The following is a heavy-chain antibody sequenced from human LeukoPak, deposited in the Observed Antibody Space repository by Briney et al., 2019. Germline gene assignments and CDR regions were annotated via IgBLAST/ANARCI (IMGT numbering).Heavy chain of an antibody. CDR1: GYTFTSYG. J-gene: IGHJ4*02. D-gene: IGHD6-19*01. CDR3: ARPRVAGSFDY. Sequence: ASVKVSCKTSGYTFTSYGISWVRQAPGQGLEWMGWISGYNANTNYGQKFQGRVTMTIDTSTSTVYMELRSLRPDDTAVYYCARPRVAGSFDYWGQGTLVTVSS. CDR2: ISGYNANT. V-gene: IGHV1-18*01.